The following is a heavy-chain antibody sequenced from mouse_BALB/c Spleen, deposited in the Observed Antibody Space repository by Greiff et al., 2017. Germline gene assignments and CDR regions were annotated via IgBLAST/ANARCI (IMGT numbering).Heavy chain of an antibody. CDR3: ARYGNYGGYFDY. J-gene: IGHJ2*01. Sequence: DVHLVESGPGLVKPSQSLSLTCTVTGYSITSDYAWNWIRQFPGNKLEWMGYISYSGSTSYNPSLKSRISITRDTSKNQFFLQLNSVTTEDTATYYCARYGNYGGYFDYWGQGTTLTVSS. CDR1: GYSITSDYA. V-gene: IGHV3-2*02. D-gene: IGHD2-1*01. CDR2: ISYSGST.